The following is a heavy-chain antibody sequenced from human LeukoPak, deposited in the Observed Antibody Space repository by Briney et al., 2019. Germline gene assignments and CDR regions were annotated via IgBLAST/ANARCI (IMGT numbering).Heavy chain of an antibody. Sequence: GGSLRLSCAASGSTFSSYSMNWVRQAPGKGLEWASYISSSSSIIYYADSVKGRFTISRDNAKNSLYLQMNSLRAEDTAVYYCARDDGGVSDYWGQGTLVTVSS. CDR1: GSTFSSYS. V-gene: IGHV3-48*01. CDR2: ISSSSSII. J-gene: IGHJ4*02. CDR3: ARDDGGVSDY.